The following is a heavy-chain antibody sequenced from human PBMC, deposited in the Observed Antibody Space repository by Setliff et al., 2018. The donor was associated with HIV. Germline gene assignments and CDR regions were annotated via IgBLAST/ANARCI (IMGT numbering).Heavy chain of an antibody. CDR2: ITNTGAT. V-gene: IGHV4-61*02. CDR1: GDSISSGNYY. Sequence: SETLSLTCTVSGDSISSGNYYWTWIRQPAGKALEWIGRITNTGATEHNPSLKSRVTVSVDTSQNQFSLKLTSVTAADTATYFCSRGPPFDRWGRGTLVTVSS. CDR3: SRGPPFDR. J-gene: IGHJ2*01.